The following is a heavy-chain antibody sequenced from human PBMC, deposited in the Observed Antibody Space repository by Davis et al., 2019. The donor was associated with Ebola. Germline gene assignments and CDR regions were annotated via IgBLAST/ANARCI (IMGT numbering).Heavy chain of an antibody. D-gene: IGHD6-19*01. J-gene: IGHJ5*02. CDR1: GGSISSYY. CDR3: ARESSSGWYNWFDP. V-gene: IGHV4-59*12. Sequence: PSETLSLTCTVSGGSISSYYWSWIRQPPGKGLEWIGYIYYSGSTNYNPSLKSRVTISVDTSKNQFSLKLSSVTAADTAVYYCARESSSGWYNWFDPRGQGTLVTVSS. CDR2: IYYSGST.